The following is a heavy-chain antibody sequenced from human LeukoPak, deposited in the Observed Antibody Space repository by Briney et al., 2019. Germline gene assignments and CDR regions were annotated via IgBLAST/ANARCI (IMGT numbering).Heavy chain of an antibody. J-gene: IGHJ4*02. Sequence: ASVKVSCKASGYTFTSYGISWVRQAPGQGLEWMGWISAYNGNTNYAQKLQGRVTMTTDTSTSTAYMELRSLRSDDTAVYYCARRGPYDYVWGSYRPNLFDYWGQGTLVTVFS. V-gene: IGHV1-18*01. D-gene: IGHD3-16*02. CDR2: ISAYNGNT. CDR1: GYTFTSYG. CDR3: ARRGPYDYVWGSYRPNLFDY.